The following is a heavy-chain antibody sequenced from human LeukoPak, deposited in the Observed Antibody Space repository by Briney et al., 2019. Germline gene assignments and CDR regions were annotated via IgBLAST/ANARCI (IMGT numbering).Heavy chain of an antibody. Sequence: SVKVSCKASGGTFSGYAISWVRQAPGQGLEWMGGIIPIFGTANYAQKFQGRVTITADKSTSTAYMELSSLRSEDTAVYYCARARAAAGTLLDYWGQGTLVTVSS. D-gene: IGHD6-13*01. J-gene: IGHJ4*02. CDR1: GGTFSGYA. V-gene: IGHV1-69*06. CDR2: IIPIFGTA. CDR3: ARARAAAGTLLDY.